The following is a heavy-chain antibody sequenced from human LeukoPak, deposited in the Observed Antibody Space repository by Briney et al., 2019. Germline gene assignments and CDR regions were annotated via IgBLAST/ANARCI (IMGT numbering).Heavy chain of an antibody. J-gene: IGHJ5*02. Sequence: PSETLSLTCAVYGGSFSGYYWSWIRQPPGKGLEWIGEINHSGSTNYNPSLKSRVTISVDTSKNQFSLKLSSVTAADTAVYYCARRPLNDILTGYPPSNWFDPWGQGTLVTVSS. CDR3: ARRPLNDILTGYPPSNWFDP. CDR1: GGSFSGYY. V-gene: IGHV4-34*01. CDR2: INHSGST. D-gene: IGHD3-9*01.